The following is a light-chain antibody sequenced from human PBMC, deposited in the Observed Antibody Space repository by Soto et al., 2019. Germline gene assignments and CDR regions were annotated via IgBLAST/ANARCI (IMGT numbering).Light chain of an antibody. CDR1: ESVSSSY. CDR3: QQYGSSRPWT. Sequence: EIALTQSPGTLSLSPGERATLSCRASESVSSSYLARYQQKPGQAPRLLIFGASSRATGTPDRFSGSGSGTDFTLTISRLQPEDFAVYYCQQYGSSRPWTFGHGTKVDIK. J-gene: IGKJ1*01. V-gene: IGKV3-20*01. CDR2: GAS.